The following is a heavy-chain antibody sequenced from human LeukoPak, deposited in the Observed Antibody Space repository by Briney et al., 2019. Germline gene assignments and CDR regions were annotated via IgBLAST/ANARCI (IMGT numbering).Heavy chain of an antibody. Sequence: GGSLRLSCAASGFTFSSYEMNWVRQAPGKGLEWASYISSSGSTIYYADSVKGRFTISRDNAKNSLYLQMNSLRAEDTAVYYCARDGYNNYDYWGQGTLVTVSS. CDR1: GFTFSSYE. CDR2: ISSSGSTI. V-gene: IGHV3-48*03. CDR3: ARDGYNNYDY. D-gene: IGHD5-24*01. J-gene: IGHJ4*02.